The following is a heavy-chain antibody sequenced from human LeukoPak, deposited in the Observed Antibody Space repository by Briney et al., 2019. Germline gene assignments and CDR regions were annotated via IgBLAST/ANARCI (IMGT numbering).Heavy chain of an antibody. CDR3: ARVVAGNWFDP. J-gene: IGHJ5*02. D-gene: IGHD6-19*01. CDR2: INPNSGGT. Sequence: ASVKVSCKASGNTFTGYYMHGVRQAPREGLEWMGWINPNSGGTNYAQKFQGRVTMTRDTSITTAYMELSRLRSDDTAVYYCARVVAGNWFDPWGQGTLVTVSS. CDR1: GNTFTGYY. V-gene: IGHV1-2*02.